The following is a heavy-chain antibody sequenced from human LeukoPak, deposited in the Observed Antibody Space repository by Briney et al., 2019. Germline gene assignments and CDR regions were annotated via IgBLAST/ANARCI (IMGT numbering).Heavy chain of an antibody. D-gene: IGHD4-17*01. CDR1: GFTLSSYW. V-gene: IGHV3-7*04. CDR2: IKEDVSEK. CDR3: ARGSKSYGDYIRSRIHYFDY. J-gene: IGHJ4*02. Sequence: GGSLRLSCAASGFTLSSYWMSWVRQAPGKGLEWVANIKEDVSEKYYVDSVKGRFTISRDNAKNSLYLQMNSLRAEDTAVYYCARGSKSYGDYIRSRIHYFDYWGQGTLVTVSS.